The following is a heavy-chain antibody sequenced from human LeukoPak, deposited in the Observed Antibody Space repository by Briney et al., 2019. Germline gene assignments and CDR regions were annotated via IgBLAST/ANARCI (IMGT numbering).Heavy chain of an antibody. Sequence: PSETLSLTCTVSGGSVSSGSYYWSWIRQPPGKGLEWIGYVYYTGNTNYNPSLKSRVTISVDRSNNQFSLKLRSVTAADTAVYYCARDTGYCSGGVCYHDYFDYWGQGTLVTVTS. CDR3: ARDTGYCSGGVCYHDYFDY. V-gene: IGHV4-61*01. D-gene: IGHD2-15*01. CDR1: GGSVSSGSYY. J-gene: IGHJ4*02. CDR2: VYYTGNT.